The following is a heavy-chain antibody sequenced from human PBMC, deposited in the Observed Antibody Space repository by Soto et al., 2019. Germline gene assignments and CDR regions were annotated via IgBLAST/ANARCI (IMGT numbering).Heavy chain of an antibody. CDR3: ARDLWGYCGTDCYPLDV. CDR1: VGSISGYY. D-gene: IGHD2-21*02. J-gene: IGHJ6*02. CDR2: MYNTGST. Sequence: QVQLQESAPGLVKPSEPLSLTCPVSVGSISGYYWSWIRQPPGKGLEWIGYMYNTGSTVYNPTFKSQVTIPVATSKTQFSLKLNSVTAADTAVYYCARDLWGYCGTDCYPLDVWGQGTRVTVSS. V-gene: IGHV4-59*01.